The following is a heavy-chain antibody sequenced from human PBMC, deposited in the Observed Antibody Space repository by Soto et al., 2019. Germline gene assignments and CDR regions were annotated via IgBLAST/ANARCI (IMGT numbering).Heavy chain of an antibody. Sequence: SETLSLTCTVSGGSISSYYWSWIRQPPGKGLEWIGYIYYSGSTNYNPSLKSRVTISVDTSKNQFSLKLSSVTAADTAVYYCARGETYYYGSGSYFNFDYWGQGTLVTVSS. CDR3: ARGETYYYGSGSYFNFDY. J-gene: IGHJ4*02. CDR1: GGSISSYY. CDR2: IYYSGST. D-gene: IGHD3-10*01. V-gene: IGHV4-59*01.